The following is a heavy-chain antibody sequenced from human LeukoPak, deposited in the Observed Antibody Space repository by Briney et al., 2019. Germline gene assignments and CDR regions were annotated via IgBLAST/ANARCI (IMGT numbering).Heavy chain of an antibody. J-gene: IGHJ5*02. D-gene: IGHD6-19*01. CDR1: GYTFTSYD. CDR3: ASKAVAGRSVRANWFDP. CDR2: MNPNSGNT. V-gene: IGHV1-8*01. Sequence: ASVKVSCKASGYTFTSYDINWVRQATGQGLEWMGWMNPNSGNTGYAQKFQGRVTMTRNTSISTAYMELSSLRSEDTAVYYCASKAVAGRSVRANWFDPWGQGTLVAVSS.